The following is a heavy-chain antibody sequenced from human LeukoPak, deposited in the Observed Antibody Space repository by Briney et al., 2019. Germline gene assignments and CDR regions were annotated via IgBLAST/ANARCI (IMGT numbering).Heavy chain of an antibody. J-gene: IGHJ5*02. CDR2: IYYSGST. CDR1: GDSISRGSYY. Sequence: SETLSLTCTVSGDSISRGSYYWGWIRQPPGKGLEWIGYIYYSGSTNYNPSLKSRVTISVDTSKNQFSLKLSSVTAADTAVYYCARDRGYYYNWFDPWGQGTLVTVSS. V-gene: IGHV4-61*01. CDR3: ARDRGYYYNWFDP. D-gene: IGHD2/OR15-2a*01.